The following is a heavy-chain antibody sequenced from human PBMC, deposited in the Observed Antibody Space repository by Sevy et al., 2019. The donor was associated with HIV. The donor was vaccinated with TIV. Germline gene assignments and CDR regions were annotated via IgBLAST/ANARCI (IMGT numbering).Heavy chain of an antibody. CDR2: INHSGST. CDR1: GGSFSGYY. D-gene: IGHD6-13*01. CDR3: ARDTAAAGIHLYPFDP. J-gene: IGHJ5*02. V-gene: IGHV4-34*01. Sequence: SETLSRTCAVYGGSFSGYYWSWIRQPPGKGLEWIGEINHSGSTNYNPSLKSRVTISVDTSKNQFSLKLSSVTAADTAVYYCARDTAAAGIHLYPFDPWGQGTLVTVSS.